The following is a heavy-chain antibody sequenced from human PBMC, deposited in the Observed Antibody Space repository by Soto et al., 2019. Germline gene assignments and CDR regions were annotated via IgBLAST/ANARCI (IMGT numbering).Heavy chain of an antibody. J-gene: IGHJ4*02. CDR2: IGTSTTYI. Sequence: GGSLRLSCAASGFTFSSYTMNWIRQAPGKGLEWVSSIGTSTTYIYYADSLKGRFTISRDNAKNSLYLQMNSLRAEDTAVYYCARDLRSRQFDYWGQGTLVTVSS. CDR3: ARDLRSRQFDY. D-gene: IGHD2-15*01. CDR1: GFTFSSYT. V-gene: IGHV3-21*01.